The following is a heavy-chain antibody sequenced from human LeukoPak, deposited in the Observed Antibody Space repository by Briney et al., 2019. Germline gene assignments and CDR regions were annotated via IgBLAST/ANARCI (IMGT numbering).Heavy chain of an antibody. CDR2: IYYSGST. J-gene: IGHJ4*02. CDR3: ARTPCIGGTCYPDY. V-gene: IGHV4-59*01. D-gene: IGHD2-15*01. Sequence: SSETLSLTCTVSGGSISSYYWSWIRQPPGKGLEWIGYIYYSGSTNYNPSLKSRVTISVDTSKNQFSLKLSSVTAADTAVYYCARTPCIGGTCYPDYWGRGTLVTVSS. CDR1: GGSISSYY.